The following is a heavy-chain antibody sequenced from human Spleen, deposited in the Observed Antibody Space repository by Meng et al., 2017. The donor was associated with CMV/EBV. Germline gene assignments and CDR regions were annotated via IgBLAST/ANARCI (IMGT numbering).Heavy chain of an antibody. Sequence: SVKVSCKASGGTFSSYAISWVRQAPGQGLEWMGGINPIFGTRNHAHKYQGRVTISTDESTGTAFMELSSLRSEDTAVYFCASVWGPNGYDDSAAGYHYYAMDVWGQGTTVTVSS. CDR3: ASVWGPNGYDDSAAGYHYYAMDV. J-gene: IGHJ6*02. V-gene: IGHV1-69*05. CDR1: GGTFSSYA. D-gene: IGHD5-12*01. CDR2: INPIFGTR.